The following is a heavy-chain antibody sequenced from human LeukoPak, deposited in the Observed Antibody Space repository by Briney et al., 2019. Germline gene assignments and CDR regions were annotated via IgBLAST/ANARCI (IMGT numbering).Heavy chain of an antibody. V-gene: IGHV1-2*02. J-gene: IGHJ5*02. CDR2: INPNSGGT. CDR1: GYTFTGYY. Sequence: ASVKVSCKASGYTFTGYYMYWVRQAPGQGLEWMGWINPNSGGTNYAQKFQGRVTMTRDTSISTAYMELSRLRSDDTAVYYCARVRLYCSGGSCYSGWFDPWGQGTLVTVSS. CDR3: ARVRLYCSGGSCYSGWFDP. D-gene: IGHD2-15*01.